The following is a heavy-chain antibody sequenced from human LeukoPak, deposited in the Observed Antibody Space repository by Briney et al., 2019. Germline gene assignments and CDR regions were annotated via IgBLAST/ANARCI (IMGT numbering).Heavy chain of an antibody. J-gene: IGHJ4*02. V-gene: IGHV3-74*01. CDR3: ATAGNYRFDY. D-gene: IGHD1-7*01. Sequence: PGGSLRLSCAASGFTFSNYWVHWVRPAPGKGLVWVSRINPDGSTINYADSVKGRFTISRDNAKNALYLQMNSLRAEDTAVYYCATAGNYRFDYSGQGTLVTVSS. CDR1: GFTFSNYW. CDR2: INPDGSTI.